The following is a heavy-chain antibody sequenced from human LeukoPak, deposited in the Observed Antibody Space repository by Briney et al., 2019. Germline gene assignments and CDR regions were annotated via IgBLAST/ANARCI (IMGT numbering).Heavy chain of an antibody. CDR2: IRSDGSST. J-gene: IGHJ6*03. D-gene: IGHD6-6*01. Sequence: GGSLRLSCVASGFSFSAYTMHWVRQAPGKGLEYVSAIRSDGSSTFQPNSVKGRFTISRDNSKSTLYLQMGSLRAEDTAVYYCAKGGTYSRSSYMDAWGKGTTVTVSS. V-gene: IGHV3-64*01. CDR3: AKGGTYSRSSYMDA. CDR1: GFSFSAYT.